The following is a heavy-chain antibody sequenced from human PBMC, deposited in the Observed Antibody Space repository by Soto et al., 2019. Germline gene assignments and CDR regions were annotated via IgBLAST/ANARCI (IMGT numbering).Heavy chain of an antibody. CDR2: IYYSGST. J-gene: IGHJ4*02. CDR3: ARVTGDSSSSQYYFDY. Sequence: SQTLSLTCTVSGGSISSYYWSWIRQPPGKGLEWIGYIYYSGSTNYNPSLKSRVTISVDTSKNQFSLKLSSVTAADTAVYYCARVTGDSSSSQYYFDYWGQGTLVTVSS. CDR1: GGSISSYY. D-gene: IGHD6-6*01. V-gene: IGHV4-59*01.